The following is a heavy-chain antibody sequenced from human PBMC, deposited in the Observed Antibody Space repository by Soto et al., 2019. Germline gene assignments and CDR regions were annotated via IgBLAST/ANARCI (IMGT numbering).Heavy chain of an antibody. CDR3: ASDPNPYCSSTSWYAGVY. D-gene: IGHD2-2*01. Sequence: QVQLVQSGAEVKKPGASVKVSCKASGYTFTSYGISWVRQAPGQGLEWMGWISAYNGNTNYAQKLQGRATMTTDTSTSTAYMELRSLRSADTAVYSCASDPNPYCSSTSWYAGVYWDQGTLVTVSS. V-gene: IGHV1-18*01. CDR1: GYTFTSYG. CDR2: ISAYNGNT. J-gene: IGHJ4*02.